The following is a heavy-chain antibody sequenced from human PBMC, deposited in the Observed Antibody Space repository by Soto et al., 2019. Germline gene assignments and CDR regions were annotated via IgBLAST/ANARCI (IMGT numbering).Heavy chain of an antibody. V-gene: IGHV4-34*01. CDR2: INHSGST. J-gene: IGHJ6*02. Sequence: SETLSLTCAVYGGSFSGYYWSWIRQPPGKGLEWIGEINHSGSTNYNPSLKSRVTISVDTSKNQFSLKLSSVTAADTAVYYCARDRIGARYYYYGMDVWGQGTTVTV. D-gene: IGHD2-15*01. CDR3: ARDRIGARYYYYGMDV. CDR1: GGSFSGYY.